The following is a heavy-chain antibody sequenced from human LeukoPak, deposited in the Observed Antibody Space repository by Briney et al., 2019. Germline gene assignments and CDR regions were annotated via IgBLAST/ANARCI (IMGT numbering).Heavy chain of an antibody. V-gene: IGHV4-4*02. J-gene: IGHJ4*02. CDR1: GGSISSSNW. Sequence: SETLSLTCAVSGGSISSSNWWSWVRQAPGKGLEWIGEIYPSGSTNYNPSLKSRVTISVDKSKNQSSLKLSSVTAADTPVYYCARSKVTMGRGVTYYFDYWGQGTLVTVSS. D-gene: IGHD3-10*01. CDR2: IYPSGST. CDR3: ARSKVTMGRGVTYYFDY.